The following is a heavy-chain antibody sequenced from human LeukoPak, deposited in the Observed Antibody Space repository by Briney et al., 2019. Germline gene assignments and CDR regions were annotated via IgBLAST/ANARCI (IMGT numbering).Heavy chain of an antibody. V-gene: IGHV3-21*01. CDR2: ISSSSSYI. J-gene: IGHJ5*02. D-gene: IGHD2-2*01. Sequence: PGGSLRLSCAASGFTFSSYSMNGVRQAPGKGLEWVSSISSSSSYIYYADSVKGRFTISRDNAKNSLYLQMNSLRAEDTAVYYCARSRGCSSTSCYVNWFDPWGQGTLVTVSS. CDR3: ARSRGCSSTSCYVNWFDP. CDR1: GFTFSSYS.